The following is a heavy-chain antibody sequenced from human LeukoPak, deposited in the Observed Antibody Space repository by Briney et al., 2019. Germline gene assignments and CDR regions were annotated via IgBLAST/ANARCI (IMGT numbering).Heavy chain of an antibody. CDR1: GYTLTSYD. D-gene: IGHD3-9*01. J-gene: IGHJ5*02. V-gene: IGHV1-8*01. CDR3: ARGRIVEGFDWFHRTSRFDP. Sequence: ASVKVSCKASGYTLTSYDINWVRQATGQGLEWMGWMNPNSGNTGYAQKFQGRVTMTRNTSISTAYMELSSLRSEDTAVYYRARGRIVEGFDWFHRTSRFDPWGQGTLVTVSS. CDR2: MNPNSGNT.